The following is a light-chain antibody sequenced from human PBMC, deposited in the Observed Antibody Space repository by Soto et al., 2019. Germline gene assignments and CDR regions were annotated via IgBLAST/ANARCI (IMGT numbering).Light chain of an antibody. J-gene: IGLJ2*01. CDR3: AAWDDSLSGVV. CDR1: SSNIGSNY. Sequence: QSVLTQPPSASGAPGQRVTISCSGSSSNIGSNYVYWYQQFPGTAPKRLIYSNSQRPSGVSDRFSGSKSGTSASLAISGLRPEDEADYYCAAWDDSLSGVVFGGGTKLTVL. CDR2: SNS. V-gene: IGLV1-47*02.